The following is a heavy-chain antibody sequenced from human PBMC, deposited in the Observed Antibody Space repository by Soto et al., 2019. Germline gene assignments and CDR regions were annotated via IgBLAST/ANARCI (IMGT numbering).Heavy chain of an antibody. D-gene: IGHD2-15*01. J-gene: IGHJ6*02. CDR1: GFTFSSYE. CDR2: ISSSGSTI. CDR3: ARDVRHVVVVAAGNYYYGMDV. Sequence: PGGSLRLSCAASGFTFSSYEMNWVRQAPGKVLEWVSYISSSGSTIYYADSVKGRFTISRDNAKNSLYLQMNSLRAEDTAVYYCARDVRHVVVVAAGNYYYGMDVWGQGTTVNVSS. V-gene: IGHV3-48*03.